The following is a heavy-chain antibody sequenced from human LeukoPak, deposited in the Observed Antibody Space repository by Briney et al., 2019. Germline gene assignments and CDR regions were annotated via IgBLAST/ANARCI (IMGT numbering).Heavy chain of an antibody. CDR1: GYTFTSYY. D-gene: IGHD6-13*01. J-gene: IGHJ4*02. CDR3: ATSSSSGYSSTTYYFDY. CDR2: INPNSGGT. Sequence: ASVKVSCKASGYTFTSYYMHWVRQAPGQGLEWMGRINPNSGGTSYAQKFQGRVTMTRDTSISTAYMELSRLRSDDTAVYYCATSSSSGYSSTTYYFDYWGQGTLVTVSS. V-gene: IGHV1-2*06.